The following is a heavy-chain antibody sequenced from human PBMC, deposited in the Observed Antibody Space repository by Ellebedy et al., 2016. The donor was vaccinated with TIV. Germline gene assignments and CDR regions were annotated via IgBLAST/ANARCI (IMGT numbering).Heavy chain of an antibody. CDR3: ARLGVATTSPRGNYYGMDV. D-gene: IGHD5-12*01. CDR2: MFRGDSDS. Sequence: GESLKISCKGSGYSFTNYWIGWVRQMPGKGLEWMGIMFRGDSDSRYSPSFQGQVTFSADKSISTAYLQWSSLKASDTAMYYCARLGVATTSPRGNYYGMDVWGQGTTVTVSS. J-gene: IGHJ6*02. CDR1: GYSFTNYW. V-gene: IGHV5-51*01.